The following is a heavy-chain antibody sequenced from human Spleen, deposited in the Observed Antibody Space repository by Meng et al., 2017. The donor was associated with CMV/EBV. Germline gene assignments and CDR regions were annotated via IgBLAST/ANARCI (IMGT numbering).Heavy chain of an antibody. CDR1: GGSISSTYY. J-gene: IGHJ4*02. V-gene: IGHV4-38-2*02. D-gene: IGHD3-22*01. CDR3: ARESYYYDSVGYYYYFDY. Sequence: GSLRLSCTVSGGSISSTYYWGWIRQPPGKGLEWIGNIYHTGSNSYNPSLKSRVTISIDTSKSQFSLKLSSVTAADTAVYYCARESYYYDSVGYYYYFDYWGQGTLVTVSS. CDR2: IYHTGSN.